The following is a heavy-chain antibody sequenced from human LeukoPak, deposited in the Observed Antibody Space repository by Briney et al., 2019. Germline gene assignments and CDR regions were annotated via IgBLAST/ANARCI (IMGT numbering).Heavy chain of an antibody. CDR2: ISYDGSDK. D-gene: IGHD6-13*01. J-gene: IGHJ4*02. Sequence: PGGSLRLSCAASGFTFSSYAMYWVRQAPGKGLEWEAVISYDGSDKFYADSVKGRFTISRDSSKNTLYLQMNSLRPEDTAVYYCAKSGTRSSWSPRVKTYLDYWGQGTLVTVSS. CDR1: GFTFSSYA. V-gene: IGHV3-30*04. CDR3: AKSGTRSSWSPRVKTYLDY.